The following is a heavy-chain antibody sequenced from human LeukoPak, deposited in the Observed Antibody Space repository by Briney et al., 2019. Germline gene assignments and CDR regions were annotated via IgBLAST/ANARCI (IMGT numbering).Heavy chain of an antibody. CDR1: GFTFSSYS. V-gene: IGHV3-48*01. Sequence: GGSLRLSCAASGFTFSSYSMNWVRQAPGKGLEWVSYISSSSSTTYYTDSVKGRFTISRDNSENTLYLQMNSLRAEDTAVYHCATTPGAYYYYHMDVWGQGTTVTVSS. D-gene: IGHD3-10*01. CDR2: ISSSSSTT. CDR3: ATTPGAYYYYHMDV. J-gene: IGHJ6*02.